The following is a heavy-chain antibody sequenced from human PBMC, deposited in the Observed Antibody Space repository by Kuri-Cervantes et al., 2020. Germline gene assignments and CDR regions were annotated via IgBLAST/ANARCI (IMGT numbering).Heavy chain of an antibody. V-gene: IGHV4-34*01. CDR2: INYSGST. J-gene: IGHJ3*01. Sequence: ESLKISCAVYGGSFSGYYWSWIRQPPEKGLEWIGEINYSGSTNYNPSLKSRVTISVDKSKNQFSLKLSSVTAADTAVYYCARGIVVVPAAMDAFDVWGQGTMVTVSS. CDR3: ARGIVVVPAAMDAFDV. CDR1: GGSFSGYY. D-gene: IGHD2-2*01.